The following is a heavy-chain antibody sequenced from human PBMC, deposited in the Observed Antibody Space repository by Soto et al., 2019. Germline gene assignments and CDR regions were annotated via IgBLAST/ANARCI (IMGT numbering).Heavy chain of an antibody. D-gene: IGHD3-16*01. Sequence: RRSLRLCRAASGFTCSTYAMSWFRLAPWKGLQWVSGISGSGDSTFFADSVKGRFTISRDNSQNTVYLQMNSLRAEDTDVYYCAKVDLGMITGFGIARDVWGPGTT. V-gene: IGHV3-23*01. CDR1: GFTCSTYA. CDR2: ISGSGDST. J-gene: IGHJ6*02. CDR3: AKVDLGMITGFGIARDV.